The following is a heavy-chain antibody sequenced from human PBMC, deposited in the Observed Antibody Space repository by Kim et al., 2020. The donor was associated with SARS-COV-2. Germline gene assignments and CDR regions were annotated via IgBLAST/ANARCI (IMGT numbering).Heavy chain of an antibody. J-gene: IGHJ4*02. CDR2: T. Sequence: TNYTPSLKSRVTISVDTSKNQFSLKLSSVTAADTAVYYCARGTMIGGLDYWGQGTLVTVSS. V-gene: IGHV4-34*01. D-gene: IGHD3-22*01. CDR3: ARGTMIGGLDY.